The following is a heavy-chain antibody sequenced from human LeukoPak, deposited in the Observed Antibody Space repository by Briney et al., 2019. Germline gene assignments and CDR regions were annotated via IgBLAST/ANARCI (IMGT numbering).Heavy chain of an antibody. CDR1: GFTVSSNY. V-gene: IGHV3-66*02. D-gene: IGHD3-22*01. J-gene: IGHJ4*02. Sequence: GGSLRLSCAASGFTVSSNYMSWVRQAPGKGLEWVSVIYSGGSTYYADSVKGRFTISRDNSENTLYLQMNSLRAEDTAVYYCARVLGDSSGYYIDYWGQGTLITVSS. CDR3: ARVLGDSSGYYIDY. CDR2: IYSGGST.